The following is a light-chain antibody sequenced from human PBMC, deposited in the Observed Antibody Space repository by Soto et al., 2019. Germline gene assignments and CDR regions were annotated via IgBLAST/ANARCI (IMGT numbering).Light chain of an antibody. J-gene: IGKJ4*01. CDR1: QSINTY. Sequence: EVVLTQSPATLSSSPGESVTLSCRASQSINTYLAWYQQKPGQAPGLLIYDASYWAAGIPSRFRGSGSGTDFTLTISSLEPAGFAIYHCQQRSNWPLTFGGGTKVEI. CDR2: DAS. V-gene: IGKV3-11*01. CDR3: QQRSNWPLT.